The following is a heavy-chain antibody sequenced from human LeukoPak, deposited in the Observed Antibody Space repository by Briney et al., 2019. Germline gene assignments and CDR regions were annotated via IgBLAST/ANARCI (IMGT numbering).Heavy chain of an antibody. CDR1: GGTFSST. V-gene: IGHV1-69*04. CDR2: IIPILDMT. J-gene: IGHJ4*02. CDR3: ARDGGDGGGIR. Sequence: SVKVSCKASGGTFSSTISWVRQPPGQGLEWMGRIIPILDMTRYAQKFQGRLTITADKSTSTIYVDLTSLRSDDTAVYYCARDGGDGGGIRWGQATQVTVSS. D-gene: IGHD3-10*01.